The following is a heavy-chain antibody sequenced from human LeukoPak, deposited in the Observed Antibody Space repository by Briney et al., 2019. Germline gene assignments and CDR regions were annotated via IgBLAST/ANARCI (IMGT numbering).Heavy chain of an antibody. CDR2: IITGVDSI. CDR3: ARDSDYYDLYSYSPDAIDV. Sequence: PAGSLRLSCAASRFTSTTFSMTWVRQAPGKLLEWVSAIITGVDSIHYTEFVKGWLTISRDTAKNSLYLQVSCLRAKHTAIYYCARDSDYYDLYSYSPDAIDVWGQGTMVTVSS. D-gene: IGHD3-22*01. J-gene: IGHJ3*01. V-gene: IGHV3-23*01. CDR1: RFTSTTFS.